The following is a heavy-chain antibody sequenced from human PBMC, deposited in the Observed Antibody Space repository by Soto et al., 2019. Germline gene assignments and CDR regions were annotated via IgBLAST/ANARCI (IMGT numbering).Heavy chain of an antibody. J-gene: IGHJ3*02. D-gene: IGHD2-15*01. CDR1: GYTFTGYY. CDR2: INPNSGGT. Sequence: ASVKVSCKASGYTFTGYYMHWVRQAPGQGLEWMGWINPNSGGTNYAQKFQGRVTMTRDTSISTAYMELSRLRSDDTAVYYCASRAEVRYSGAFDMWGEGXMVTV. CDR3: ASRAEVRYSGAFDM. V-gene: IGHV1-2*02.